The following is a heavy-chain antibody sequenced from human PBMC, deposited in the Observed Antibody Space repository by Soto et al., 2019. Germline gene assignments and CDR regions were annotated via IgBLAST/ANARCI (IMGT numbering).Heavy chain of an antibody. CDR3: ARRDWSGSTSHFYFDY. CDR1: GGSIISSNR. J-gene: IGHJ4*02. Sequence: ASQALSLTCAVSGGSIISSNRWNWVRQPPGKGLERIGEIYHSGSTYYKPSLKSRVAMSVDTSKNQFSLKLTSATAADTAVYYCARRDWSGSTSHFYFDYWGQGVLVTASS. CDR2: IYHSGST. D-gene: IGHD3-9*01. V-gene: IGHV4-4*02.